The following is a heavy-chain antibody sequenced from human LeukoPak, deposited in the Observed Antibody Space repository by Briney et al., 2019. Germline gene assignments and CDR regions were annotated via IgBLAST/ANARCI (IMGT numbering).Heavy chain of an antibody. V-gene: IGHV3-48*04. CDR3: AREWVSSSCDY. CDR1: GFTFSSYS. CDR2: ISSSSSTI. D-gene: IGHD6-13*01. J-gene: IGHJ4*02. Sequence: GGSLRLSCAASGFTFSSYSMNWVRQAPGKGLGWVSYISSSSSTIYYADSVKGRFTISRDNAKNPLYLQMNSLRAEDTAVYYCAREWVSSSCDYWGQGTLVTVSS.